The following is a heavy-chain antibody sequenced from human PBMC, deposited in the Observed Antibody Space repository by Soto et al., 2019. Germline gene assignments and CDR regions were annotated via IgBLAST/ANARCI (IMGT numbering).Heavy chain of an antibody. Sequence: QLRLQESGSGLVKPSQTLSLTCTVSNGSVSSGTYSWSWVRQPPGKGLEWIGYIYYSGTTYYTPSLKSRITMSMDRANDHFSLNLTSVTAADTAVYFCARGHYYYGMDVWGQGITVTVSS. CDR2: IYYSGTT. CDR3: ARGHYYYGMDV. CDR1: NGSVSSGTYS. V-gene: IGHV4-30-2*01. J-gene: IGHJ6*02.